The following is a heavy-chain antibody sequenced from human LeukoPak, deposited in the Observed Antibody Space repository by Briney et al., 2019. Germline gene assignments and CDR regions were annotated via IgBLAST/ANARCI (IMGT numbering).Heavy chain of an antibody. V-gene: IGHV1-18*01. CDR1: GYTFTNYA. D-gene: IGHD3-22*01. CDR2: ISPYNGDT. CDR3: ATRGGWLSTYYFDY. J-gene: IGHJ4*02. Sequence: EASVKVSCKASGYTFTNYAISWVRQAPGQGLEWMGWISPYNGDTNYAQKLQGRVTMTTDTSTSTAFMELRSLRSEDTAVYYCATRGGWLSTYYFDYWGQGTLVTVSS.